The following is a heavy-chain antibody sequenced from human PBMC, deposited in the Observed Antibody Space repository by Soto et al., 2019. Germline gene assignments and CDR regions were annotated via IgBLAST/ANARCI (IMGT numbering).Heavy chain of an antibody. CDR2: ISYDGSNK. Sequence: QVQLGESGGGVVQPGRSLRLSCAASGFTFSSYGMHWVRQAPCKGLEWVAVISYDGSNKYYADSVKGRFTISRDNSKNTLYLQMNSLRAEDTAVYYCAKGFTVTTSTLDYGVQGTLVTVSS. D-gene: IGHD4-4*01. V-gene: IGHV3-30*18. CDR3: AKGFTVTTSTLDY. CDR1: GFTFSSYG. J-gene: IGHJ4*02.